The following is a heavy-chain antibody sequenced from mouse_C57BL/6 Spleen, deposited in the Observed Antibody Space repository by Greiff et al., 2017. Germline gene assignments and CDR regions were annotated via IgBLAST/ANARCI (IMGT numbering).Heavy chain of an antibody. CDR3: ARRRDYDEFDY. CDR1: GYAFTNYL. V-gene: IGHV1-54*01. CDR2: INPGSGGT. J-gene: IGHJ2*01. D-gene: IGHD2-4*01. Sequence: VQLQQSGAELVRPGTSVKVSCKASGYAFTNYLIEWVKQRPGQGLEWIGVINPGSGGTNYNEKFKGKATLTADKSSSTAYMQLSSLTSEDSAVYFCARRRDYDEFDYWGQGTTLTVSS.